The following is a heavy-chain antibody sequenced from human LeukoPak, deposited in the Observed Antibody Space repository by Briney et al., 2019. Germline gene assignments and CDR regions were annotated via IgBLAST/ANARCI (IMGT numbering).Heavy chain of an antibody. J-gene: IGHJ5*02. V-gene: IGHV1-18*04. CDR1: GYIFTSYG. CDR3: AREVLGTSCCSWFDP. CDR2: ISPYNGNT. Sequence: ASVKVSCKASGYIFTSYGISWVRQAPGQGLEWMGWISPYNGNTNYAQRLLGRVTMTADTSTSTAYMELRSLRSGDTAVYYCAREVLGTSCCSWFDPWGQGTLVTVSS. D-gene: IGHD2-2*01.